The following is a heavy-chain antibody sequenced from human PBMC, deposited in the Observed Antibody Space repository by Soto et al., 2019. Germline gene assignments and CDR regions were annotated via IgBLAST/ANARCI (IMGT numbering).Heavy chain of an antibody. CDR3: AKGGTPSSYYYMDV. D-gene: IGHD1-1*01. J-gene: IGHJ6*03. V-gene: IGHV3-23*01. CDR2: ITTSGGAT. CDR1: GFTFSHYA. Sequence: PGESLKIACEASGFTFSHYAITWVRQAPGEGLEWVSAITTSGGATYYADSVKGRFTISRDSSKNTLYLQMNSLRAEDTAVYYCAKGGTPSSYYYMDVWDKGTTVTVSS.